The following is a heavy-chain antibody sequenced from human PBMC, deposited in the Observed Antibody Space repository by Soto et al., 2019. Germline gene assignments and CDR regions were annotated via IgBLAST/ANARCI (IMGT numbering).Heavy chain of an antibody. CDR2: LYYSGST. CDR3: ARHAKYYGSGTYYSPFDY. V-gene: IGHV4-39*01. CDR1: GGSISSSRYY. Sequence: QLQLQESGPGLVKPSETLSLTCTVSGGSISSSRYYWGWIRQPPGKGLEWIGSLYYSGSTYHNPSLTSRVTISVDPSKDQFSLKLRSVTAADTAVYHCARHAKYYGSGTYYSPFDYWGQGTLVTVSS. D-gene: IGHD3-10*01. J-gene: IGHJ4*02.